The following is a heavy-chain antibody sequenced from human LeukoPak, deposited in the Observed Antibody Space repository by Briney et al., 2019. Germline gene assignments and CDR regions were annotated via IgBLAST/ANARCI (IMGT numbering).Heavy chain of an antibody. J-gene: IGHJ4*02. V-gene: IGHV4-59*01. CDR1: GGSISSYD. Sequence: PSETLSLTCTASGGSISSYDWSWIRQPPGKGLEWVAYMSYSGSTNYNPSLKSRVAISVDTSKNQFSLNLTSVTAADTTVYYCAGGGRSSLDYWGQGTLVTVSS. CDR3: AGGGRSSLDY. CDR2: MSYSGST.